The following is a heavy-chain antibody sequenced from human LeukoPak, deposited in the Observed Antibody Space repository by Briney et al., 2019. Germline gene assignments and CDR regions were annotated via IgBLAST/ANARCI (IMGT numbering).Heavy chain of an antibody. J-gene: IGHJ1*01. CDR3: AREHLQLWHRNLGALGYFQH. CDR1: GGSISSGSYY. V-gene: IGHV4-61*02. Sequence: PSETLSLTCTVSGGSISSGSYYWSWLRQPAGKGLEWIGRIYTSGSTNYNPSLKSRVTISVDTSKNQFSLKLSSVTAADTAVYYCAREHLQLWHRNLGALGYFQHWGQGTLVTVSS. D-gene: IGHD5-18*01. CDR2: IYTSGST.